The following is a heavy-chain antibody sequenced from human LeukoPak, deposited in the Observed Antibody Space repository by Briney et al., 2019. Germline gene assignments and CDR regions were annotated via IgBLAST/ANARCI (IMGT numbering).Heavy chain of an antibody. CDR2: IYYSGST. CDR3: ARSGGYKGYFDF. V-gene: IGHV4-59*01. D-gene: IGHD5-24*01. Sequence: SETLSLTCTVSGGSINSYYWSWIRQPPGKGLEWIGYIYYSGSTNYNPSLRSRVTISVDTSKNQFSLKLSSVTAADTAVYYCARSGGYKGYFDFWGQGTLVTVSS. J-gene: IGHJ4*02. CDR1: GGSINSYY.